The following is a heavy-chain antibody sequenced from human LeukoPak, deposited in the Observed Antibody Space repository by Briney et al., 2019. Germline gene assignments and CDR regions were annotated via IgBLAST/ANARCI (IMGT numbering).Heavy chain of an antibody. V-gene: IGHV5-51*01. D-gene: IGHD1-1*01. CDR3: ARHSLTGTTYYYGMGV. CDR1: GYIFTSYW. Sequence: PGESLKISCKGSGYIFTSYWIGWVRQMPGKGLEWMGIIYPGDFDTRYSPSFQGQVTISADKSISTAYLQWSSLKASDTAMYYCARHSLTGTTYYYGMGVWGQGTTVTVSS. CDR2: IYPGDFDT. J-gene: IGHJ6*02.